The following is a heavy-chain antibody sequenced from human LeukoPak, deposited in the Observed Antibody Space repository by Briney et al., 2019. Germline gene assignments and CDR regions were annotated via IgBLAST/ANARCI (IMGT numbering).Heavy chain of an antibody. CDR2: ISSSGSTI. Sequence: GGSLRLSCAASGFTFSDYYMSWIRQAPGKGLEWVPYISSSGSTIYYADSVKGRFTISRDNAKNSLYLQMNSLRAEDTAVYYCARTALLFDAFDIWGQGTMVTVSS. CDR3: ARTALLFDAFDI. CDR1: GFTFSDYY. D-gene: IGHD3-10*01. J-gene: IGHJ3*02. V-gene: IGHV3-11*01.